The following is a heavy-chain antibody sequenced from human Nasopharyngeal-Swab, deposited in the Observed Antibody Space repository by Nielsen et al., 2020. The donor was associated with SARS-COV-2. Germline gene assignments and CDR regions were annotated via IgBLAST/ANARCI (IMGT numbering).Heavy chain of an antibody. CDR3: ASRDPRRVGADRGYYYYGMDV. Sequence: LVKVSCKASGGTFSSYAISWVRKAPGQGLEWMGRIIPILGIANYAQKFQGRVTITADKSTSTAYMELSSLRSEDTAVYYCASRDPRRVGADRGYYYYGMDVWGQGTTVTVSS. J-gene: IGHJ6*02. V-gene: IGHV1-69*04. CDR2: IIPILGIA. CDR1: GGTFSSYA. D-gene: IGHD1-26*01.